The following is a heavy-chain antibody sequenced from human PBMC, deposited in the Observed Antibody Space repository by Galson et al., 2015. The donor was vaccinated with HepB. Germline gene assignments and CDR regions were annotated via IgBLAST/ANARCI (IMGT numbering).Heavy chain of an antibody. J-gene: IGHJ4*02. Sequence: SLRLSCAASGFTFSDYYMSWIRQAPGKGLEWVSYISSSGSTIYYADSVKGRFTISRDNAKNSLYLQMNSLRAEATAVYYCARGDSSGYYSYNWGQGTLVTVSS. V-gene: IGHV3-11*01. D-gene: IGHD3-22*01. CDR1: GFTFSDYY. CDR2: ISSSGSTI. CDR3: ARGDSSGYYSYN.